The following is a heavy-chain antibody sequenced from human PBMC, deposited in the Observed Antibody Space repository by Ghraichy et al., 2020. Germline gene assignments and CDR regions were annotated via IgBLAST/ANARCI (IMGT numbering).Heavy chain of an antibody. Sequence: GGSLRLSCAASGFTFSSYGMHWVRQAPGKGLEWVAVIWYDGSNKYYADSVKGRFTISRDNSKNTLYLQMNSLRAEDTAVYYCARKGSITMVRGVSDYGMDVWGQGTTVTVSS. CDR3: ARKGSITMVRGVSDYGMDV. D-gene: IGHD3-10*01. J-gene: IGHJ6*02. CDR1: GFTFSSYG. CDR2: IWYDGSNK. V-gene: IGHV3-33*01.